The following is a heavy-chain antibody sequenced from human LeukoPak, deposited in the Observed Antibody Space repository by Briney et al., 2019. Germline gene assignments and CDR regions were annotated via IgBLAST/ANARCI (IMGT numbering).Heavy chain of an antibody. J-gene: IGHJ3*02. D-gene: IGHD2-15*01. V-gene: IGHV1-18*04. CDR1: GYTFTSYG. Sequence: GASVKVSCKASGYTFTSYGISWVRQAPGQGLEWMGRISAYNGNTNYAQKLQGRVTMTTDTSTSTAYMELRSLRSDDTAVYYCARDGRYCSGGSCYFFGVTSRPQAFDIWGQGTMVTVSS. CDR3: ARDGRYCSGGSCYFFGVTSRPQAFDI. CDR2: ISAYNGNT.